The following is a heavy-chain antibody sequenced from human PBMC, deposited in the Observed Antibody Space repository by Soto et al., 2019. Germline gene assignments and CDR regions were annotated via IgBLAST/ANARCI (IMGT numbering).Heavy chain of an antibody. D-gene: IGHD4-17*01. V-gene: IGHV1-2*02. CDR1: GYAFTGYY. J-gene: IGHJ6*02. CDR3: ARDHDYGDYGLYYGMDV. Sequence: AAVKVSCKASGYAFTGYYMHWVRQAPGQGLEWMGWINPNSGGTNYAQKFQGRVTMTRDTSISTAYMELSRLRSDDTAVYYCARDHDYGDYGLYYGMDVWGQGTTVTVSS. CDR2: INPNSGGT.